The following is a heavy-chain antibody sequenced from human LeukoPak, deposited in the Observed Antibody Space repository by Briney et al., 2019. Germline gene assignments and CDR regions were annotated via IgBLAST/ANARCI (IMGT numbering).Heavy chain of an antibody. CDR3: ARGMSGSYYYFDY. CDR2: IIPIFGTA. Sequence: SVKVSCKASGGTFSSYAISWVRQAPGQGLEWMGGIIPIFGTANYAQKFQGRVAITADESTSTAYMELSSLRSEDTAVYYCARGMSGSYYYFDYWGQGTLVTVSS. J-gene: IGHJ4*02. V-gene: IGHV1-69*13. CDR1: GGTFSSYA. D-gene: IGHD1-26*01.